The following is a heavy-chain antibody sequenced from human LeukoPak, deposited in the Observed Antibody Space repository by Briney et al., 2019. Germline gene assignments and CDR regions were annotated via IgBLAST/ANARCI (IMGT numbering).Heavy chain of an antibody. D-gene: IGHD3-10*01. CDR2: INPNSGVT. Sequence: ASVKVSCKASGYTFTAYYMHWVRQAPGQGLEWMGWINPNSGVTNYAQKFQGRVTMTRDTSISTAYMELSRLRSDDTAVYYCARDRAYYGSGNSHWGQGTLVTVSS. CDR1: GYTFTAYY. CDR3: ARDRAYYGSGNSH. J-gene: IGHJ4*02. V-gene: IGHV1-2*02.